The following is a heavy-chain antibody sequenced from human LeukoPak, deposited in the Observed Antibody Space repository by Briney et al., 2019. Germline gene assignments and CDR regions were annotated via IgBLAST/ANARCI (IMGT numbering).Heavy chain of an antibody. CDR1: GGSISNSTYY. CDR2: IYYSGST. CDR3: ARSDTLRPNFDY. V-gene: IGHV4-39*07. D-gene: IGHD2-15*01. J-gene: IGHJ4*02. Sequence: SETLSLTCTVSGGSISNSTYYWGWIRQPPGKGLEWIGSIYYSGSTYYSPALKSRVTISVDTAKNQFSLKLSSVTAADAAVYFCARSDTLRPNFDYWGQGTLVTVSS.